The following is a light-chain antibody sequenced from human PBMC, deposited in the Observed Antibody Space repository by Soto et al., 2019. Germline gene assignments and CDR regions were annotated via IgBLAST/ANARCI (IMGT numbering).Light chain of an antibody. J-gene: IGKJ5*01. V-gene: IGKV1-39*01. CDR2: AAS. CDR3: QQYNNWPS. CDR1: QSISKY. Sequence: IQMTQSPSSLSASVGDRVIITCRASQSISKYLNWYQQKPGNAPNLLIYAASSLQSGVPSRFSGSGSETEFTLTISSLRPEDFATYYCQQYNNWPSFGQGTRLEIK.